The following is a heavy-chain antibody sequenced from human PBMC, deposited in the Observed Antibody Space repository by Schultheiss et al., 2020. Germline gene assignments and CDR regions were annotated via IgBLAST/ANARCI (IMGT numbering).Heavy chain of an antibody. J-gene: IGHJ4*02. V-gene: IGHV3-23*01. CDR2: ISGSGGST. CDR3: ARGLAIRGLFDY. D-gene: IGHD6-19*01. CDR1: GFTFSSYW. Sequence: GGSLRLSCAASGFTFSSYWMHWVRQAPGKGLVWVSAISGSGGSTYYADSVKGRFTISRDNSKNTLYLQMNSLRAEDTAVYYCARGLAIRGLFDYWGQGTLVTVSS.